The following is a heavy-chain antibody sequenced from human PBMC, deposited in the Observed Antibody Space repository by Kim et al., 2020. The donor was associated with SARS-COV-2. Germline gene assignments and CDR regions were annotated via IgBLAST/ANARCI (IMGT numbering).Heavy chain of an antibody. V-gene: IGHV3-74*01. CDR1: GFTFINHW. D-gene: IGHD5-12*01. CDR2: INTDGYTT. Sequence: GGSLRLSCAASGFTFINHWMHWVRQAPGKGLVWVSRINTDGYTTNYADSVKGRFTISRDDAKNTLYLEMNSLRAEDTAVYSCAKDYLGVATIDYWGQGTL. J-gene: IGHJ4*02. CDR3: AKDYLGVATIDY.